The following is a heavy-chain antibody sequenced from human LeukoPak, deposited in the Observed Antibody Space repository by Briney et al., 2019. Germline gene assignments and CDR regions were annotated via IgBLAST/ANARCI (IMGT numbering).Heavy chain of an antibody. CDR3: ARDEGGSTPFDY. CDR1: GGSFSGYY. J-gene: IGHJ4*02. Sequence: PSETLSLTCAVYGGSFSGYYWSWIRQPPGKGLEWIGEINHSGSTNYNPSLKSRVTISVDKSKNQFSLKLSSVTAADTAVYYCARDEGGSTPFDYWGQGTLVTVSS. V-gene: IGHV4-34*01. D-gene: IGHD1-26*01. CDR2: INHSGST.